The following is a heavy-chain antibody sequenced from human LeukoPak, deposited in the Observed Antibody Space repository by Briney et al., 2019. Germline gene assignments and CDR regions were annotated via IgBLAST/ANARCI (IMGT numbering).Heavy chain of an antibody. CDR3: ARERHYCSSTSCSGDWFDP. Sequence: ASVTVSCKASGYTFTGYYMHWVRQAPGQGLEWMGWINPNSGGTNYAQKLQGRVTTTTDTSTSTAYMELRSMRSDDTAVYYCARERHYCSSTSCSGDWFDPWGQGTLVTVSS. J-gene: IGHJ5*02. CDR1: GYTFTGYY. V-gene: IGHV1-2*02. CDR2: INPNSGGT. D-gene: IGHD2-2*01.